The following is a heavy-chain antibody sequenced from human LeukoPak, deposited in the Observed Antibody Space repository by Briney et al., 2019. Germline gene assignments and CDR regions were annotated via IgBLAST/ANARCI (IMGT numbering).Heavy chain of an antibody. D-gene: IGHD2-15*01. CDR3: ARHIYCSGGSCYFDP. J-gene: IGHJ5*02. CDR2: INHSGST. V-gene: IGHV4-34*01. CDR1: GGSFSGYY. Sequence: SETLSLTCAVYGGSFSGYYWSWIRQPPGKGLEWIGEINHSGSTNYNPSLKSRVTISVDTSKNQFSLKLSSVTAADTAVYYCARHIYCSGGSCYFDPWGQGTLVTVSS.